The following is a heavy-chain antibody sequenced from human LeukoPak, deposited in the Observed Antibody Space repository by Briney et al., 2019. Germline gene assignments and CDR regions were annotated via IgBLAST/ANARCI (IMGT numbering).Heavy chain of an antibody. J-gene: IGHJ4*02. V-gene: IGHV4-38-2*02. CDR1: GFTFSDSY. Sequence: LRLSCAASGFTFSDSYMSWIRQPPGKGLEWIGSIYYSGSTYYNPSLKSRVTISVDTSKNQFSLKLSSVTAADTAVYYCAKDYSSSFDYWGQGTLVTDSS. CDR3: AKDYSSSFDY. CDR2: IYYSGST. D-gene: IGHD6-13*01.